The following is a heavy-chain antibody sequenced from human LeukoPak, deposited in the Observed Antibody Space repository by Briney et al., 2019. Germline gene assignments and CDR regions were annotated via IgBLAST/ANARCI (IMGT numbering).Heavy chain of an antibody. J-gene: IGHJ2*01. CDR3: ARPVGNAAADSYWYFDL. V-gene: IGHV4-39*01. CDR1: GGSFSGYY. D-gene: IGHD6-13*01. CDR2: IYYSGST. Sequence: SETLSLTCAVYGGSFSGYYWGWIRQPPGKGLEWIGSIYYSGSTYYNPSLKSRVTISVDTSKNQFSLKLSSVTAADTAVYYCARPVGNAAADSYWYFDLWGRGTLVTVSS.